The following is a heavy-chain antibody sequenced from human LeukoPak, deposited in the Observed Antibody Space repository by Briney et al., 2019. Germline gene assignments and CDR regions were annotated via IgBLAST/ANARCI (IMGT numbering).Heavy chain of an antibody. J-gene: IGHJ3*02. V-gene: IGHV3-74*01. Sequence: GGSLRLSCAASGFTVSSNYMSWVRQAPGKGLVWVSRINSDGSTTNYADSVKGRFTISRDNAKNTLYLQMHSLRAEDTAVYYCAKVEWRGNAFDIWGQGTMVTVSS. CDR3: AKVEWRGNAFDI. CDR2: INSDGSTT. D-gene: IGHD3-3*01. CDR1: GFTVSSNY.